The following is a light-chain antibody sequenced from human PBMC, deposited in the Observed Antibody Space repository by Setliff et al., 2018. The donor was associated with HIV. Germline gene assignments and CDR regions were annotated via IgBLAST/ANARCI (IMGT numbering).Light chain of an antibody. J-gene: IGLJ2*01. CDR2: EDN. CDR3: QSFDNTNHGV. Sequence: NFMLTQPHSVSESPGKTVTISCTRSSGSIASNYVQWYQQRPGSSPTTVIYEDNQRPSGVPDRFSASIDYSSNSASLTISGLKTEDEADYYCQSFDNTNHGVFGGGTQLTVL. CDR1: SGSIASNY. V-gene: IGLV6-57*01.